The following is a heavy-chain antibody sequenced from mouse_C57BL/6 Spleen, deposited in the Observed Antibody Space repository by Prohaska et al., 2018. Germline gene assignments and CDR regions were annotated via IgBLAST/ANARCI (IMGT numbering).Heavy chain of an antibody. J-gene: IGHJ2*01. Sequence: AELVRPGASVTLSCKASGYTFTDYEMHWVKQTPVHGLEWIGAIDPETGGTAYNQKFKGKAILTADKSSSTAYMGLRSLTSEDSAVYYCTRAGTTLDYWGQGTTLTVSS. D-gene: IGHD2-13*01. CDR3: TRAGTTLDY. V-gene: IGHV1-15*01. CDR2: IDPETGGT. CDR1: GYTFTDYE.